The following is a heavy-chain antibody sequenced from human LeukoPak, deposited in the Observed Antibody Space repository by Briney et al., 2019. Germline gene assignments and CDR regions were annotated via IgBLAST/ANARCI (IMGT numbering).Heavy chain of an antibody. CDR3: ARDSAATGTWWFDP. D-gene: IGHD6-13*01. Sequence: GGSLRLSCAASGFTFSSYWMSWVRQAPGKGLEWVSYISSSSSTIYYADSVKGRFTISRDNAKNSLYLQMNSLRAEDTAVYYCARDSAATGTWWFDPWGQGALVTVSS. V-gene: IGHV3-48*01. CDR1: GFTFSSYW. J-gene: IGHJ5*02. CDR2: ISSSSSTI.